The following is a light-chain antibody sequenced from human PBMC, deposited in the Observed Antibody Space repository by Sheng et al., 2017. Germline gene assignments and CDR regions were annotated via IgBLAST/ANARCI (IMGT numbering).Light chain of an antibody. CDR3: QHSYGTPRT. J-gene: IGKJ5*01. CDR2: GAS. CDR1: QSINKF. Sequence: DIQLTQSPPSLSASVGDRLTITCRASQSINKFLNWYQQKPGKVPKLLIYGASSLQNGVPSRFAGSGAGTDFSLTITSLQPEDFATYYCQHSYGTPRTFGQGHDWRL. V-gene: IGKV1-39*01.